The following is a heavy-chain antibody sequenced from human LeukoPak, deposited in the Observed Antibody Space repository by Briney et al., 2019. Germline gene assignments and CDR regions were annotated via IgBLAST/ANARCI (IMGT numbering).Heavy chain of an antibody. Sequence: GGSLRLSCAASGFTFSNYAMSWVRQAPGKGLEWVSAISDGGGITYYADSVKGRFTISRDNSKNTLDLQMNSLRAEDTAVYYCARGPSARFFGVAKGAFDIWGQGTMVTVSS. CDR3: ARGPSARFFGVAKGAFDI. CDR1: GFTFSNYA. J-gene: IGHJ3*02. CDR2: ISDGGGIT. V-gene: IGHV3-23*01. D-gene: IGHD3-3*01.